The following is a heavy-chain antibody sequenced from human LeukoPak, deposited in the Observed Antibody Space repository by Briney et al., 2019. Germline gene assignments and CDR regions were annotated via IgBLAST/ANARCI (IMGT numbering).Heavy chain of an antibody. CDR1: GFTFSNYW. V-gene: IGHV3-74*01. CDR3: ASSPLWFGELGDSLDC. CDR2: INSDGSST. D-gene: IGHD3-10*01. Sequence: SGGSLRLSCAASGFTFSNYWMHWARQAPGKGLVWVSRINSDGSSTSYADSVKGRFTISRDNAKNTLYLQMNSLRAEDTAVYYCASSPLWFGELGDSLDCWGQGTLVTVSS. J-gene: IGHJ4*02.